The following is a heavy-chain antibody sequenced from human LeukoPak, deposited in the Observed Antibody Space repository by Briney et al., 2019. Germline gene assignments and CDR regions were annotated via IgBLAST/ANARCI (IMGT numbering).Heavy chain of an antibody. CDR2: IKNGGSEK. Sequence: GGSLRLSCEASGFSFSTSWMSWVRQAPGKGLEWVANIKNGGSEKYYVDSVKGRFTISRDNAKNSLYLQMNSLRDEDTAVYYCARDTLVYADSPDAFDIWGQGTMVTVSS. CDR3: ARDTLVYADSPDAFDI. J-gene: IGHJ3*02. D-gene: IGHD4-17*01. CDR1: GFSFSTSW. V-gene: IGHV3-7*01.